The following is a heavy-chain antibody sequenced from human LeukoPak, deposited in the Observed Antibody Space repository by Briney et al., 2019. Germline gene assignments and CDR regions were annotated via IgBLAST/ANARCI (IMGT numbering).Heavy chain of an antibody. D-gene: IGHD6-13*01. CDR3: AKEGAAPGPDFDY. J-gene: IGHJ4*02. CDR2: IIPSGIT. Sequence: PSETLSLTCTVSGASIRSYYWSWLRQPAGKGLEWIRRIIPSGITNYNPSLESRVTMSVDTSKNQFSLNLKSVTAADTAVYYCAKEGAAPGPDFDYWGQGILVIVSS. V-gene: IGHV4-4*07. CDR1: GASIRSYY.